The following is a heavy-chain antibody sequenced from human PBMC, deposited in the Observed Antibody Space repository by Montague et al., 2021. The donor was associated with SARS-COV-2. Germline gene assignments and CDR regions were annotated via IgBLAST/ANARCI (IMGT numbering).Heavy chain of an antibody. CDR2: LHTSGST. CDR1: GGSISNYY. V-gene: IGHV4-4*07. J-gene: IGHJ6*02. D-gene: IGHD6-19*01. Sequence: SETLSLTCTVSGGSISNYYWTWIRQPAGKGLEWIGRLHTSGSTTYNPSLKSRVTMSVDTSKNQFSLNVTSVTAADTAIYYCARESGYSSGWRYYYGMDVWGQGTTVTVS. CDR3: ARESGYSSGWRYYYGMDV.